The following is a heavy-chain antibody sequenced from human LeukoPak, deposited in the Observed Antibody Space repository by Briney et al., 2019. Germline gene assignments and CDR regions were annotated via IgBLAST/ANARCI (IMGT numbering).Heavy chain of an antibody. CDR2: IYYSGST. CDR3: ARDLRASGVAVAGDYFDY. V-gene: IGHV4-39*07. D-gene: IGHD6-19*01. CDR1: GGSISSSSYY. J-gene: IGHJ4*02. Sequence: SETPSLTCTVSGGSISSSSYYWGWIRQPPGKGLEWIGSIYYSGSTYYNPSLKSRVTISVDTSKNQFSLKLSSVTAADTAVYYCARDLRASGVAVAGDYFDYWGQGTLVTVSS.